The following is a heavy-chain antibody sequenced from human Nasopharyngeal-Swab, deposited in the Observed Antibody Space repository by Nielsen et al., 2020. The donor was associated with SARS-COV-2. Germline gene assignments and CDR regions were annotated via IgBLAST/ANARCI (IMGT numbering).Heavy chain of an antibody. CDR3: ARPSFHEGFDY. J-gene: IGHJ4*02. CDR2: YPGDSDT. Sequence: KVSCKGSGYSFTSYWIGWVRQMPGKGLEWMGIYPGDSDTRYSPSFQGQVTISADKSISTAYLQWSSLKASGTAMYYCARPSFHEGFDYWGQGTLVTVSS. D-gene: IGHD2-21*01. V-gene: IGHV5-51*01. CDR1: GYSFTSYW.